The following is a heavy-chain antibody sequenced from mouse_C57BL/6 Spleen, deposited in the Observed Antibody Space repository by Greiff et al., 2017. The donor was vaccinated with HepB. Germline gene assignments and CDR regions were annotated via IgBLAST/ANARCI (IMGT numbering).Heavy chain of an antibody. J-gene: IGHJ4*01. CDR1: GYTFTDYN. CDR3: ASLLGYAMDY. Sequence: EVKLMESGPELVKPGASVKMSCKASGYTFTDYNMHWVKQSHGKSLEWIGYINPNNGGTSYNQKFKGKATLTVNKSSSTAYMELRSLTSEDSAVYYCASLLGYAMDYWGQGTSVTVSS. V-gene: IGHV1-22*01. CDR2: INPNNGGT.